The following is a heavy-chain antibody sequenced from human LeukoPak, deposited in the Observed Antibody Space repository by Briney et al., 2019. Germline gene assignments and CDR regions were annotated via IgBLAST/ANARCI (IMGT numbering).Heavy chain of an antibody. V-gene: IGHV3-21*01. CDR2: ISSDSSYI. D-gene: IGHD2-2*01. J-gene: IGHJ6*02. CDR1: GFTLSSHT. Sequence: GGSLRLSCAASGFTLSSHTMNWVRQAPGRGLEWVSSISSDSSYIYYEDSVKGRFTISRDNAKNSLYLQMNSLRAEDTAIYFCARGHCRRTSCYSSGGYYYYPMDVWGQGTTVIVSS. CDR3: ARGHCRRTSCYSSGGYYYYPMDV.